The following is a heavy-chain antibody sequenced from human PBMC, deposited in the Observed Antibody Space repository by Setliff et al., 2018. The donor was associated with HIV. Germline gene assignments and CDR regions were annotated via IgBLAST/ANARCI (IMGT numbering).Heavy chain of an antibody. CDR3: ARKGSGSSFDFEY. Sequence: ASVKVSCKASGYTFISYAIHWVRQAPGQSLEWMGWITGGSGNTKYSEKFQGRVTLTRDTSASTAYMELSSLRSEDTAVYYCARKGSGSSFDFEYWGQGTLVTVS. D-gene: IGHD3-10*01. V-gene: IGHV1-3*01. CDR2: ITGGSGNT. CDR1: GYTFISYA. J-gene: IGHJ4*02.